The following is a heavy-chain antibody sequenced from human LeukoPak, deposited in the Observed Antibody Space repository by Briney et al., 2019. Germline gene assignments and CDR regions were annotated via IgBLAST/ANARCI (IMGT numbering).Heavy chain of an antibody. D-gene: IGHD6-19*01. CDR2: ITSSGSSM. V-gene: IGHV3-21*01. CDR1: GFTFSGYS. CDR3: AKERQWLAPLYYFDY. J-gene: IGHJ4*02. Sequence: PGGSLRLSCAGSGFTFSGYSLNWVRQAPGKGLERVSSITSSGSSMYYADSVKGRFTISRDNAKNSLYLQMNSLRAGDTAVYYCAKERQWLAPLYYFDYWGQGTLVTVSS.